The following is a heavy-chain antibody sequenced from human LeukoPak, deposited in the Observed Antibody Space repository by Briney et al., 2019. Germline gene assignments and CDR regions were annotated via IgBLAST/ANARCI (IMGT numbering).Heavy chain of an antibody. CDR2: IYYSGST. CDR3: ARRYDYGGNWGSYFDY. D-gene: IGHD4-23*01. CDR1: GGSISSYY. J-gene: IGHJ4*02. Sequence: PSETLSLTCTVSGGSISSYYWSWVRQPPGKGGEWVGYIYYSGSTNYNSSLKSRVTISVDTSKNQFSLKLSSVTAADTAVYYCARRYDYGGNWGSYFDYWGQGTLVTVSS. V-gene: IGHV4-59*08.